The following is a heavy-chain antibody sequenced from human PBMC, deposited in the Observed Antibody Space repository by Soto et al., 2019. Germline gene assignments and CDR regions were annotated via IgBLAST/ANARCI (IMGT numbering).Heavy chain of an antibody. D-gene: IGHD2-15*01. CDR2: IIPIFGTA. J-gene: IGHJ1*01. CDR1: GGTFSSYA. CDR3: ASLYCSGGSCYSAYFQH. V-gene: IGHV1-69*06. Sequence: SVKVSGKASGGTFSSYAISWVRQAPGQGLEWMGGIIPIFGTANYAQKFQGRVTITADKSTSTAYMELSSLRSEDTAVYYCASLYCSGGSCYSAYFQHWGQGTLVTVSS.